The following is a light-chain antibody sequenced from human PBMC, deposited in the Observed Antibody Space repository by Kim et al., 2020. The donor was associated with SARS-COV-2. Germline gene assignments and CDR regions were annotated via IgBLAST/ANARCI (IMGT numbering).Light chain of an antibody. CDR2: DVS. J-gene: IGLJ2*01. V-gene: IGLV2-14*03. CDR1: SSDVGGYNY. CDR3: SSYTSSSTLVV. Sequence: SITIYCTGTSSDVGGYNYVSWYQQHPAKAPKLMIYDVSDRPSGVSNRFSGSKSGNTASLTISGLQAEDEADYYCSSYTSSSTLVVFGGGTQLTVL.